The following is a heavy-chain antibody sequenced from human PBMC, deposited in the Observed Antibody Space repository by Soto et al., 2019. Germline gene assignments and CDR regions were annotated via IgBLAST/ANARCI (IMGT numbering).Heavy chain of an antibody. CDR1: GFTFSSYG. CDR2: IWYDGSNK. V-gene: IGHV3-33*01. CDR3: ARDLRQYYYGSGSLDY. J-gene: IGHJ4*02. D-gene: IGHD3-10*01. Sequence: QVQLVESGGGVVQPGRSLRLSCAASGFTFSSYGMHWVRQAPGKGLEWVAVIWYDGSNKYYADSVKGRFTISRDNSKNTLYRQMNSLRAEDTAVYYCARDLRQYYYGSGSLDYWGQGPLVTVSS.